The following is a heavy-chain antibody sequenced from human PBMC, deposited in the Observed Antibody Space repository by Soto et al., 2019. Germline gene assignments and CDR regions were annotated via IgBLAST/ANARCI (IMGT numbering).Heavy chain of an antibody. Sequence: EVQLLESGGGLVQPGGSLRLSCAASGFTFSSYAMSWVRQAPGKGLEWVSAISGSGGSTYYADAVKGRFTISRDNSKNTLYLQINSLGAAVKAVYYCAKSGYCSGGSGYGTLDYWGEGTLIIVSS. CDR2: ISGSGGST. CDR3: AKSGYCSGGSGYGTLDY. V-gene: IGHV3-23*01. CDR1: GFTFSSYA. J-gene: IGHJ4*02. D-gene: IGHD2-15*01.